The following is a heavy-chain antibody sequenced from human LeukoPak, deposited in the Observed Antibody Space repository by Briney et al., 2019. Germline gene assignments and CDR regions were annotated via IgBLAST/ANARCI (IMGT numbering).Heavy chain of an antibody. CDR2: ISSSSSTI. Sequence: GGSLRLSCAASGFTFSSYSMNWVRQAPGKGLEWVSYISSSSSTIYYADSVKGRFTISRDNAKNSLYLQMNNLRAEDTAVYYCARDLTYCSSTSCYRGVDYWGQGTLVTVSS. D-gene: IGHD2-2*02. J-gene: IGHJ4*02. CDR1: GFTFSSYS. CDR3: ARDLTYCSSTSCYRGVDY. V-gene: IGHV3-48*04.